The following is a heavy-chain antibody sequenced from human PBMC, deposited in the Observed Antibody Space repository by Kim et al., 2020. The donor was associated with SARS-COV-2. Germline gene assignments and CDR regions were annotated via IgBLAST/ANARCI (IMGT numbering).Heavy chain of an antibody. Sequence: SETLSLTCSVSGVSVSSGGYYWSWIRQPPGKGLERIRYIYHGGGTNYNRSLQSRVTISVDTSTNQFSLKLSAVTAADTAMYYCARTCSSVSCYTFGMDV. J-gene: IGHJ6*01. CDR1: GVSVSSGGYY. D-gene: IGHD2-2*02. CDR3: ARTCSSVSCYTFGMDV. CDR2: IYHGGGT. V-gene: IGHV4-61*08.